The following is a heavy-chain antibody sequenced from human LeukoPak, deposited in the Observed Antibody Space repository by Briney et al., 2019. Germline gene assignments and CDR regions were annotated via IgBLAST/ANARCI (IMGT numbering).Heavy chain of an antibody. CDR1: GGSITSYY. J-gene: IGHJ4*02. CDR3: ARHGVAVARRLDF. CDR2: IYYSGST. V-gene: IGHV4-59*08. D-gene: IGHD6-19*01. Sequence: SETLSLTCSVPGGSITSYYWSWIRQPPGMGLEWIGYIYYSGSTNYNPSLKSRVTISVDTSKNQFSLKLSSVTAADTAVYYCARHGVAVARRLDFWGQGTLVTVSS.